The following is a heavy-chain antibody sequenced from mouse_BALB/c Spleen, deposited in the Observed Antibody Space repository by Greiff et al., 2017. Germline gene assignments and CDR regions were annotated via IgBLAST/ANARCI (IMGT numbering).Heavy chain of an antibody. CDR2: ISYDGSN. Sequence: EVQLQESGPGLVKPSQSLSLTCSVTGYSITSGYYWHWIRQFPGNKLEWMGYISYDGSNNYNPSLKNRIPITRDTSKNQFFLKLNSVTTEDTATYYCARYGNYGYFDVWGAGTTVTVSS. D-gene: IGHD2-1*01. CDR1: GYSITSGYY. V-gene: IGHV3-6*02. J-gene: IGHJ1*01. CDR3: ARYGNYGYFDV.